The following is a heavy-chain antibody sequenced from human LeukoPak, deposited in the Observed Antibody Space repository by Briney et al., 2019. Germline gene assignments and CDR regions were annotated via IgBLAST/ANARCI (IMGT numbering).Heavy chain of an antibody. CDR3: ARRRYCSSTSCYTRLHAHSAKRPSYYYYYMDV. Sequence: SETLSLTCAVYGGSFSGYYWSWNRQPPGKGLEWIGEIDHGGSTNYNPCLKSRVTISVDTSKNQFSLKLSSVTAADTAVYYCARRRYCSSTSCYTRLHAHSAKRPSYYYYYMDVWGKGTTVTVSS. V-gene: IGHV4-34*01. D-gene: IGHD2-2*02. J-gene: IGHJ6*03. CDR2: IDHGGST. CDR1: GGSFSGYY.